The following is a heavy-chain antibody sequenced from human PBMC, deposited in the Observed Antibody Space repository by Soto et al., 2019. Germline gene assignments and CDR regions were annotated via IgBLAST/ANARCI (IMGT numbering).Heavy chain of an antibody. CDR1: GFTFSSYA. V-gene: IGHV3-23*01. Sequence: PGGSLRLSCAASGFTFSSYAMSWVRQAPGKGLEWVSAISASGGSTYYADSVKGRFTISRDNSKNTLYLQMNSLRAEDTAVYYCAKELERYYYDSSGSRYYFDYWGQGTLVTVSS. CDR3: AKELERYYYDSSGSRYYFDY. CDR2: ISASGGST. D-gene: IGHD3-22*01. J-gene: IGHJ4*02.